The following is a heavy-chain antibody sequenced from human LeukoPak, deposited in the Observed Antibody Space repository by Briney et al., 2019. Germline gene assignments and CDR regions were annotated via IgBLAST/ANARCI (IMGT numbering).Heavy chain of an antibody. CDR3: ARGRFLEWSDPSWFDP. CDR2: IYYSGST. V-gene: IGHV4-31*03. CDR1: SGSITTGGYY. Sequence: PSETLSLTCTVSSGSITTGGYYWSWIRQHPGKGLEWIGNIYYSGSTYYNPSLKSRPIISIDTSKNQFSLKLTSVTGADTAVYYCARGRFLEWSDPSWFDPWGQGTLVTVSS. J-gene: IGHJ5*02. D-gene: IGHD3-3*01.